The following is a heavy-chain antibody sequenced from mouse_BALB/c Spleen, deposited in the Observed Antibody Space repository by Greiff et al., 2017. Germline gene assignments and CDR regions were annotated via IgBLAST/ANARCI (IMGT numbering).Heavy chain of an antibody. CDR3: ARKGTPSYAMDY. Sequence: VMLVESGPGLVAPSQSLSITCTVSGFSLTSYGVHWVRQPPGKGLEWLGVIWAGGSTNYNSALMSRLSISKDNSKSQVFLKMNSLQTDDTAMYYCARKGTPSYAMDYWGQGTSVTVSS. V-gene: IGHV2-9*02. CDR1: GFSLTSYG. J-gene: IGHJ4*01. D-gene: IGHD2-14*01. CDR2: IWAGGST.